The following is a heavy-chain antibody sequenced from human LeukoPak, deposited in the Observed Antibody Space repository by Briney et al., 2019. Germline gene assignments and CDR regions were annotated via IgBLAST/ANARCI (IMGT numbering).Heavy chain of an antibody. D-gene: IGHD3-3*01. V-gene: IGHV3-48*04. Sequence: PGGSLRLSCAASGFPFSSYRMNWVRQAPGKGLEWVSYISGSGSTIYYADSVKGRFTISRDNAKNSLYLQMNSLRGEDTAVYYCARDVTATIFEERVWYFDLWGRGTLVTVSS. CDR1: GFPFSSYR. CDR3: ARDVTATIFEERVWYFDL. J-gene: IGHJ2*01. CDR2: ISGSGSTI.